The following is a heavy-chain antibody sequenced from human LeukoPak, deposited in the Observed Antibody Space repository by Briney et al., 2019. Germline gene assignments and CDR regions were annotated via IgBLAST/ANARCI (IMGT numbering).Heavy chain of an antibody. V-gene: IGHV3-30*02. CDR1: GFSFSDYG. J-gene: IGHJ6*03. CDR3: AKRVVIKSTDYFYYYIHV. Sequence: GGSLRLSCKASGFSFSDYGMHWVRQAPGKGLEWVAFIRYDGSNKYYADSVKGRFTVSRDNSQSTLYLQTNSLRVEDTAVYYCAKRVVIKSTDYFYYYIHVWGKGTTVTLSS. CDR2: IRYDGSNK. D-gene: IGHD3-3*01.